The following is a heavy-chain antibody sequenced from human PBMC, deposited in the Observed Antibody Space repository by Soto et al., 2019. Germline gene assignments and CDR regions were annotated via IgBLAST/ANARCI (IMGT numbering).Heavy chain of an antibody. Sequence: LSLTCTVSGGSISSGGYYWSWIRQHPGKGLEWIGYIYYSGSTYYNPSLKSRVTISVDTSKNQFSLKLSSVTAADTAVYYCAATSTVVMVLSGYWGQGTLVTVSS. CDR1: GGSISSGGYY. CDR3: AATSTVVMVLSGY. J-gene: IGHJ4*02. V-gene: IGHV4-31*03. D-gene: IGHD4-17*01. CDR2: IYYSGST.